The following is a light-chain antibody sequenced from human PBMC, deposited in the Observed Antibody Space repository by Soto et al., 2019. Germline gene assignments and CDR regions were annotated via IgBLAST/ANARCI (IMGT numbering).Light chain of an antibody. CDR2: DVS. CDR3: RQRFT. Sequence: DIMLTQSPATLSLSLGERATLSCRASQSVSSYLAWYQQKPGQAPRLLIYDVSNRATDIPARFSGSGSGTDFTLTISSLEPEDFAVYYCRQRFTFGQGTRLEIK. V-gene: IGKV3-11*01. CDR1: QSVSSY. J-gene: IGKJ5*01.